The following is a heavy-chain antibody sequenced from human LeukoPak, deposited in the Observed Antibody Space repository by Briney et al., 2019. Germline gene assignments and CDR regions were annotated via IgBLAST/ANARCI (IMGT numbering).Heavy chain of an antibody. J-gene: IGHJ4*02. D-gene: IGHD3-22*01. CDR1: GGSISSSNW. Sequence: SETLSLTCAVSGGSISSSNWWSWVRPPPGKGLEWIGEIYHSGSTNYNPSLKSRVTISVDKSKNQFSLKLSSVTAADTAVYYCARLREYYYDSSGYSYYFDYWGQGTLVTVSS. CDR3: ARLREYYYDSSGYSYYFDY. CDR2: IYHSGST. V-gene: IGHV4-4*02.